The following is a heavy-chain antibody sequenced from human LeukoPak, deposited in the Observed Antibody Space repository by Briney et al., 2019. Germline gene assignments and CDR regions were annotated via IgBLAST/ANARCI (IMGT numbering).Heavy chain of an antibody. V-gene: IGHV3-21*01. Sequence: GGSLRLSCAASGFTFSSYSMNWVRQASGKGLEWVSSISSSSSYIYYADSVKGRFTISRDNAKNSLYLQMNSLRAEDTVVYYCARDDLGYFDYWGQGTLVTVSS. D-gene: IGHD3-16*01. CDR1: GFTFSSYS. CDR2: ISSSSSYI. CDR3: ARDDLGYFDY. J-gene: IGHJ4*02.